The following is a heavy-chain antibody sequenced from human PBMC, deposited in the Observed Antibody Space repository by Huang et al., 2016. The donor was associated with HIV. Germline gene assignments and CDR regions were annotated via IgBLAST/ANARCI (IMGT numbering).Heavy chain of an antibody. D-gene: IGHD6-13*01. CDR2: IDPTSGGV. V-gene: IGHV1-2*02. CDR3: ARDQSNQVSTGYLGY. CDR1: GYSFNDYY. J-gene: IGHJ4*02. Sequence: QVQLVQSGAEVKKPGASVKVTCQASGYSFNDYYIHWVRQAPGRGREWLGWIDPTSGGVKFAQTFQGRVTLTRDTSVSTANLDLSRLRSDDTAVYYCARDQSNQVSTGYLGYWGQGTPVTVSS.